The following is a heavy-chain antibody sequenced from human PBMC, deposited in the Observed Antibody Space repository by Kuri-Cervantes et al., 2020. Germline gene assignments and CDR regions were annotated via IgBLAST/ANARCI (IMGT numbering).Heavy chain of an antibody. Sequence: GGSLRLSCAASGFSFNSYAMNWVRQAPGKGLEWVSSVSGSGDSTYYADSVKGRFTISRDNSKNTLYLQMNSLRAEDTAVYYCAKAWRYSSSWYYFDYWGQGTLVTVSS. V-gene: IGHV3-23*01. J-gene: IGHJ4*02. CDR2: VSGSGDST. CDR1: GFSFNSYA. D-gene: IGHD6-13*01. CDR3: AKAWRYSSSWYYFDY.